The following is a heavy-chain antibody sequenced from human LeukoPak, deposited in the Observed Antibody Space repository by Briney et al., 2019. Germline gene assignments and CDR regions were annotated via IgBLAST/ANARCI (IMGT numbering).Heavy chain of an antibody. CDR3: ARDTYHYDFWNGYHEGGWFDP. CDR1: GGSISSGSYY. J-gene: IGHJ5*02. D-gene: IGHD3-3*01. CDR2: IYTSGST. V-gene: IGHV4-61*02. Sequence: SQTLSLTCTVSGGSISSGSYYWSWIRQPAGKGLEWIGRIYTSGSTNYNPSLKSRVTISVDTSKNQFSLKLSSVTAADTAVYYCARDTYHYDFWNGYHEGGWFDPWGQGTLVTVSS.